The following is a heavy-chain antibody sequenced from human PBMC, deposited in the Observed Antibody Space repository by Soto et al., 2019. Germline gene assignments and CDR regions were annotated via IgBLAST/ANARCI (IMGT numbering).Heavy chain of an antibody. Sequence: EMQLLESGGGLVQAGGSLRLSCAASGFTVSSYALNWVRKAPGKGLEWVSGISASTYYADSVKGRFTISRDTSKNTLYLQMNSLRAEDTATYFCAIRMYSTRWYYLDYWGQGTLVTVSS. CDR2: ISAST. D-gene: IGHD6-13*01. CDR1: GFTVSSYA. J-gene: IGHJ4*02. V-gene: IGHV3-23*01. CDR3: AIRMYSTRWYYLDY.